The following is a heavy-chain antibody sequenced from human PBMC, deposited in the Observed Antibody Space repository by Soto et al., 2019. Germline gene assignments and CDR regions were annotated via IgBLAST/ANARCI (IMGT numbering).Heavy chain of an antibody. V-gene: IGHV4-34*01. D-gene: IGHD6-19*01. CDR1: GGSFSGYY. Sequence: SETLSLTCAVYGGSFSGYYWSWIRQPPGKGLEWIGEINHSGGTNYNPSLKSRVTISVDTSKNQFSLKLSSVTAADTAVYYCARSHSSGWYFDYWGQGTLVTAPQ. CDR3: ARSHSSGWYFDY. J-gene: IGHJ4*02. CDR2: INHSGGT.